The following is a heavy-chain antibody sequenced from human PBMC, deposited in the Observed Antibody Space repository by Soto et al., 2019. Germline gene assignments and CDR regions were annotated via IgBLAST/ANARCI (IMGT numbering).Heavy chain of an antibody. Sequence: TLRVTWTVAGGTISSGGCYWSWISQHQGKGLEWIGYIYYSGSTYYNPSLKSRDTISVDTTKNQVSLKLSSVTDADTAVKYCAREPLTWGQRALVTVSS. J-gene: IGHJ4*02. V-gene: IGHV4-31*02. CDR2: IYYSGST. CDR3: AREPLT. CDR1: GGTISSGGCY.